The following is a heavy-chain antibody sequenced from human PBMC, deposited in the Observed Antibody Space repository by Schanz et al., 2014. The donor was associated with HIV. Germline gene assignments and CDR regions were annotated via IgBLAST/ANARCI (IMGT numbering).Heavy chain of an antibody. J-gene: IGHJ4*02. CDR2: IKEDGSET. CDR3: ARAPSDFWMAYFDY. D-gene: IGHD3-3*01. V-gene: IGHV3-7*04. CDR1: GFTFNNYG. Sequence: DVQLVESGGGLVKRGGSLRLSCAASGFTFNNYGVNWVRQAPGKGLEWVANIKEDGSETNYVDSVRGRFLISRDNANNSVSLQMDSLRAEDTAVYYCARAPSDFWMAYFDYWGQGTLVTVSS.